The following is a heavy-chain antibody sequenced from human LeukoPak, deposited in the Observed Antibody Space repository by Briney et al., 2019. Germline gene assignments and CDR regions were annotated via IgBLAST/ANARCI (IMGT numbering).Heavy chain of an antibody. J-gene: IGHJ5*02. V-gene: IGHV4-59*02. CDR2: IHYSGST. CDR1: GGSVSSYY. CDR3: ARDGGYFNWFDP. Sequence: SQTLSLTCTVSGGSVSSYYWSWNRHPPGNGLEWIGYIHYSGSTNYNPSLKSRVTISVDTSKNQFSLKLSSVTAADTAVYYCARDGGYFNWFDPWGQGTLVTVSS. D-gene: IGHD2-15*01.